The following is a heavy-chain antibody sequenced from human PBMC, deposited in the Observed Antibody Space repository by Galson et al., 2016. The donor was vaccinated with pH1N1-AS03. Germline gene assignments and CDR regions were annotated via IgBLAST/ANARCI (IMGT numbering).Heavy chain of an antibody. Sequence: SVKVSCKASGYTFTGYYIQWVRQAPGQGLEWMGWINPNIGCTNYAQKFHGRVTMTRDTSISTAYMELNRLRSDDTAVYYCARVTQEEITDSLWLRVTLRDFGWFDPWGQGTLVTVSS. CDR2: INPNIGCT. D-gene: IGHD1-14*01. CDR3: ARVTQEEITDSLWLRVTLRDFGWFDP. CDR1: GYTFTGYY. J-gene: IGHJ5*02. V-gene: IGHV1-2*02.